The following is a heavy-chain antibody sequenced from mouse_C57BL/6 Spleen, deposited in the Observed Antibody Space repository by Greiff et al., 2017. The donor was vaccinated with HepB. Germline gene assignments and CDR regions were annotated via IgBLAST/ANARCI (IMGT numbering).Heavy chain of an antibody. CDR2: IWSGGST. V-gene: IGHV2-2*01. CDR1: GFSLTSYG. J-gene: IGHJ4*01. D-gene: IGHD1-1*01. Sequence: VKLMESGPGLVQPSQSLSITCTVSGFSLTSYGVHWVRQSPGKGLEWLGVIWSGGSTDYNAAFISRLSISKDNSKSQVFFKMNSLQADDTAIYYCARRWGRYYYGSYYYAMDYWGQGTSVTVSS. CDR3: ARRWGRYYYGSYYYAMDY.